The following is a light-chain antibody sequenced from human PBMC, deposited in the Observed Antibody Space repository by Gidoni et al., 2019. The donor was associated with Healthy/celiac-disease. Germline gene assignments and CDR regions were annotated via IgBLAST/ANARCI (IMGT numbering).Light chain of an antibody. Sequence: QSALTQPASVSGSPGQSITISCTGTSSDVGGYNYFTWYQQHPGKAPKLLIYDVRKRPSGVSNRFSGSKSGNTASLTISGLQAEDEADYYCSSYTSSSVVVFGGGTKLTVL. CDR1: SSDVGGYNY. J-gene: IGLJ2*01. CDR3: SSYTSSSVVV. V-gene: IGLV2-14*01. CDR2: DVR.